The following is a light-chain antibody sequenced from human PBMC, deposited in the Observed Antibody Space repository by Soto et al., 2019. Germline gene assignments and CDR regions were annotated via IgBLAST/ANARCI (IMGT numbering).Light chain of an antibody. J-gene: IGLJ1*01. V-gene: IGLV3-1*01. CDR1: KLEDKY. CDR2: QDN. CDR3: QAWDSSLGF. Sequence: SYELTQPPSVSVSPGQTASITCSADKLEDKYVSWYQQKPGQSPVLVIYQDNKRPSGIPERFSGSNSRNTATLTISGTQAMDEADYYCQAWDSSLGFFGTGTKLTVL.